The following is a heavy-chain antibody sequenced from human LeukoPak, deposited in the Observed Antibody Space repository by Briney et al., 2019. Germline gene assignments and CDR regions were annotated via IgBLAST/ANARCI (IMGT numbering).Heavy chain of an antibody. CDR1: GGSISSYY. CDR2: IYYSGST. CDR3: ARTYYDFWSGSDAFDI. D-gene: IGHD3-3*01. J-gene: IGHJ3*02. V-gene: IGHV4-59*12. Sequence: SETLSLTCTVSGGSISSYYWSWIRQPPGKGLEWIGYIYYSGSTNYSPSLNSRVTISVDTSKNQVSLNLNSVTAADTAVYYCARTYYDFWSGSDAFDIWGQGTMVTVSS.